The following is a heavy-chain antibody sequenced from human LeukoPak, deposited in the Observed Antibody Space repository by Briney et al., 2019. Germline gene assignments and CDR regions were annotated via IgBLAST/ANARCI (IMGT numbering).Heavy chain of an antibody. CDR3: ARTGSRAFGI. V-gene: IGHV4-59*12. CDR2: IYYSGST. J-gene: IGHJ3*02. CDR1: GGSISSYY. Sequence: SETLSLTCSVSGGSISSYYWTWIRQAPGKGLEWIGNIYYSGSTNYNPSLKSRVTISVDTSKNQFSLKLSSVTAADTAVYYCARTGSRAFGIWGQGTMVTVSS. D-gene: IGHD2-15*01.